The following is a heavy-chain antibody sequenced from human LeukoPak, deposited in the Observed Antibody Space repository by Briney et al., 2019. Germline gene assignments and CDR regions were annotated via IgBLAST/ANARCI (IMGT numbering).Heavy chain of an antibody. J-gene: IGHJ4*02. CDR2: IKQDGSEK. CDR1: GFTFSSYW. CDR3: ARDYKLLWFGELFGY. V-gene: IGHV3-7*01. Sequence: GGSLRLPCAASGFTFSSYWMSWVRQAPGKGLEWVANIKQDGSEKYYVDSVKGRFTISRDNAKNSPYLQMNSLRAEDTAVYYCARDYKLLWFGELFGYWGQGTLVTVSS. D-gene: IGHD3-10*01.